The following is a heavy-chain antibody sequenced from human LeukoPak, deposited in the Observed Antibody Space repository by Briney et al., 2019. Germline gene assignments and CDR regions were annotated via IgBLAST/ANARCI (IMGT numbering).Heavy chain of an antibody. Sequence: GGSLRLSCAASGFTVSSYAMSWVRQAPGKGLEWASAISGSGGSTYYADSVKGRFTISRDNSENTLYLQMNSLRAEDTAVYYCAKRGAGSSTIRWFDPWSQGTLVTVSS. CDR1: GFTVSSYA. V-gene: IGHV3-23*01. D-gene: IGHD2-2*01. J-gene: IGHJ5*02. CDR3: AKRGAGSSTIRWFDP. CDR2: ISGSGGST.